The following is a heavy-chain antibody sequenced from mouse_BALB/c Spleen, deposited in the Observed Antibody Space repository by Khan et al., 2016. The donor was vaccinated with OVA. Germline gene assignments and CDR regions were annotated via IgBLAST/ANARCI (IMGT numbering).Heavy chain of an antibody. V-gene: IGHV1-69*02. CDR1: GYTFTNYW. CDR3: TREGVGGSSFAY. CDR2: VYPSDSYT. D-gene: IGHD1-1*02. Sequence: QVQLQQPGAELVRPGASVKLSCKASGYTFTNYWINWVKQRPGQGLEWIGNVYPSDSYTNYNQKFKDKATLTVDKSSSTAYMQLSSQTSDVSAVYYCTREGVGGSSFAYWGQGTLVTVSA. J-gene: IGHJ3*01.